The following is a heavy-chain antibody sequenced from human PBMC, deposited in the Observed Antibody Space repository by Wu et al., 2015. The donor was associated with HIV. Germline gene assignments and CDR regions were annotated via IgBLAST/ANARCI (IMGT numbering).Heavy chain of an antibody. CDR2: INPQSEAT. Sequence: QVQLVQSGAEVKKPGASVKVSCKASGYTFTGYYMHWVRQVPGQGLEWMGWINPQSEATNYAEKFQGRVTMTRDTSSNTAYMELRRLRSGDTAIYYCAREFPDYYGSGSYVYWGQGTLVTVSS. D-gene: IGHD3-10*01. CDR3: AREFPDYYGSGSYVY. V-gene: IGHV1-2*02. J-gene: IGHJ4*02. CDR1: GYTFTGYY.